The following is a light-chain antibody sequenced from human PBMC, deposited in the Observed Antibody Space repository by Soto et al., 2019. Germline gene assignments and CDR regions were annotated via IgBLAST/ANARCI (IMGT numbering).Light chain of an antibody. V-gene: IGLV2-14*01. CDR2: GVT. J-gene: IGLJ2*01. CDR1: SSDVGTYNY. Sequence: QSALTQPASVSGSPGQSITISCTGTSSDVGTYNYVSWYQHHPGKAPKLIIYGVTNRPSGVSNRFSGSKSGNTASLTISGLQAEDEADYYCSSYTSSSFVVFGGGTKVTVL. CDR3: SSYTSSSFVV.